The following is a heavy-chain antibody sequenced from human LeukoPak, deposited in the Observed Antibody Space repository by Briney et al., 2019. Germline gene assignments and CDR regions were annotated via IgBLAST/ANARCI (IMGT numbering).Heavy chain of an antibody. CDR1: GFTFSSYE. CDR2: ISSSGSTI. V-gene: IGHV3-48*03. CDR3: ARGLTTVTNWFDP. D-gene: IGHD4-17*01. J-gene: IGHJ5*02. Sequence: GGSLRLSCAASGFTFSSYEMNWVRQAPGKGLEWGSYISSSGSTIYYADSVKGRFTISRDNAKNSLYLQMNSLRAEDTAVYYCARGLTTVTNWFDPWGQGTLVTVSS.